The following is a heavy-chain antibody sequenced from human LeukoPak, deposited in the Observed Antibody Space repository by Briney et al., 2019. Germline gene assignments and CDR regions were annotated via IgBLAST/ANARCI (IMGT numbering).Heavy chain of an antibody. CDR1: GYTFTGYY. J-gene: IGHJ3*02. V-gene: IGHV1-2*02. D-gene: IGHD1-14*01. CDR3: ARPGPSTGGRPSYAFDI. Sequence: PGASVKVSCKASGYTFTGYYMHWVRQAPGQGLEWMGWINPNSGGTNYAQKFQGRVTMTRDTSISTAYMELSRLRSDDTAVYYCARPGPSTGGRPSYAFDIWGQGTMVTVSS. CDR2: INPNSGGT.